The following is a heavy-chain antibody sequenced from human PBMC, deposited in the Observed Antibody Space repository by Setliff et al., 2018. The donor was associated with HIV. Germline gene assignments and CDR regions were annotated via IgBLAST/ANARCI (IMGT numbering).Heavy chain of an antibody. Sequence: GGSLRLSCAASGFTFNTYAMSWVRQAPGKGLEWVSGVSGTVDTTYYTDSVKGRFTISRDNSKNTLYLQMNSLRVEDAAVYYCAKDLGLREGSSPFDNWGQGTLVTVSS. CDR1: GFTFNTYA. D-gene: IGHD3-16*01. CDR2: VSGTVDTT. CDR3: AKDLGLREGSSPFDN. J-gene: IGHJ4*02. V-gene: IGHV3-23*01.